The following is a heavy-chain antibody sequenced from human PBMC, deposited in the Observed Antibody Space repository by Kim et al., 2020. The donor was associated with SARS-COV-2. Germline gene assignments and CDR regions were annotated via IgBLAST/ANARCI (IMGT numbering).Heavy chain of an antibody. D-gene: IGHD3-10*01. CDR3: ARVNYYGSGSYLDY. V-gene: IGHV1-18*01. Sequence: AQKLQGRVTMTTDTSTSTAYMGLRSLRSDDTAVYYCARVNYYGSGSYLDYWGQGTLVTVSS. J-gene: IGHJ4*02.